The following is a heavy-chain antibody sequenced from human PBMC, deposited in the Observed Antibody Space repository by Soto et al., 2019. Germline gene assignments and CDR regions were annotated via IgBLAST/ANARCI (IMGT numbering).Heavy chain of an antibody. Sequence: EVQLLESGGGLVQPGGSLRLSCAASEFTFADYAMTWVRQAPGKGLEWVSAISGSEDSTYYADCVKGRFTISGDNSKNSLFLQMNSLRVEDTAVFYCAKVIVVVPAVNNYYMDVWGKGTTVTVSS. CDR2: ISGSEDST. V-gene: IGHV3-23*01. J-gene: IGHJ6*03. CDR1: EFTFADYA. CDR3: AKVIVVVPAVNNYYMDV. D-gene: IGHD2-2*01.